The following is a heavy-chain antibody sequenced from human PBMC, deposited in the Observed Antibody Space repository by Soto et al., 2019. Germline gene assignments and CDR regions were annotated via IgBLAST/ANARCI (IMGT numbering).Heavy chain of an antibody. V-gene: IGHV1-3*01. CDR1: GYTFTSYA. CDR3: ARGRDSYAHFDY. Sequence: ASVKVSCKASGYTFTSYAMHWVRQAPGQRLEWMGWINAGNGNTKYSQKFQGRVTITRDTSASTAYMELSSLRSEDTAVYYCARGRDSYAHFDYWGQGTRVTVSS. D-gene: IGHD5-18*01. CDR2: INAGNGNT. J-gene: IGHJ4*02.